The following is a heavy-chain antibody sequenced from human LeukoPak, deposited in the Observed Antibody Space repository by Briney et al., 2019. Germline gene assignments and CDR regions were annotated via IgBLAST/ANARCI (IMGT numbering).Heavy chain of an antibody. Sequence: SVKVSCKASGGTFTSYAISWVRQAPGQGLEWMGGIIPIFGTANYAQKFQGRVAITTDESTSTAYMELSSLRSEDTAVYYCARSRDYYDSSGYYFGFDYWGQGTLVTVSS. D-gene: IGHD3-22*01. CDR3: ARSRDYYDSSGYYFGFDY. V-gene: IGHV1-69*05. J-gene: IGHJ4*02. CDR1: GGTFTSYA. CDR2: IIPIFGTA.